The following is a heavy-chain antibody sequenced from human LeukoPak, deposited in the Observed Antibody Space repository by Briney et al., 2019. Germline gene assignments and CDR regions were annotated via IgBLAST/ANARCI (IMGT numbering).Heavy chain of an antibody. CDR2: ISGGSEDT. CDR1: GFTFRGYA. D-gene: IGHD6-13*01. CDR3: ARTIAQYSNSWLYFYFGLDV. Sequence: PGGSLTLSCTASGFTFRGYAMSWVRQAPGKALEWVSSISGGSEDTYYADSVKGRFTISRDNSKTTLYLQMNSLRAEDTAVYYCARTIAQYSNSWLYFYFGLDVWGQGTTVTVS. V-gene: IGHV3-23*01. J-gene: IGHJ6*02.